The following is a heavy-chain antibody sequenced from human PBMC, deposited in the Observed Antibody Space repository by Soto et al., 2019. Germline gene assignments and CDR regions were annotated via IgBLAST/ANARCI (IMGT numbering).Heavy chain of an antibody. Sequence: PSETLSLTCTVSGGSISSGGYYWSWIRQHPGKGLEWIGYIYYSGSTYYNPSLKSRVTISVDTSKNQFSLKLSSVTAADTAVYYCARRDCSSTSCYVDYWGQGTLVTVSS. CDR1: GGSISSGGYY. CDR3: ARRDCSSTSCYVDY. D-gene: IGHD2-2*01. CDR2: IYYSGST. V-gene: IGHV4-31*03. J-gene: IGHJ4*02.